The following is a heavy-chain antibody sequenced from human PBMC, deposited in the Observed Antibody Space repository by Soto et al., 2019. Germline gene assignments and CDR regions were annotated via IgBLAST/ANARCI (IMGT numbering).Heavy chain of an antibody. Sequence: GGSLRLSCAASGFTFSSYWMSWVRQAPGKGLEWVANIKQDGSEKYYVDSVKGRFTISRDNDKNSLYLQMNSLRAEDTAVYYCARTINYDFWSGYYMPWFDPWGQGTLVTVSS. J-gene: IGHJ5*02. D-gene: IGHD3-3*01. V-gene: IGHV3-7*01. CDR1: GFTFSSYW. CDR2: IKQDGSEK. CDR3: ARTINYDFWSGYYMPWFDP.